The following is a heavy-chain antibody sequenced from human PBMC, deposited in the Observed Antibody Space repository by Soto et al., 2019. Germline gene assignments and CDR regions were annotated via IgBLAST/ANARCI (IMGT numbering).Heavy chain of an antibody. J-gene: IGHJ4*02. V-gene: IGHV3-23*01. CDR1: GFTFSSYA. CDR2: ISVSGGSA. D-gene: IGHD2-21*01. Sequence: EVQLLESGGGLVQPGGSLRLSCAASGFTFSSYAMSWVRQAPGKGLEWVSGISVSGGSAYYADSVEGRFTIPRDNSKNTLYLQMNRLRAEDTALYYCANQNRYCGGPRCCWGQGTLVTVSS. CDR3: ANQNRYCGGPRCC.